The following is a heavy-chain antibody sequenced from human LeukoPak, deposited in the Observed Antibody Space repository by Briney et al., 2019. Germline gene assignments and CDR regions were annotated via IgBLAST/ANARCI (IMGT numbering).Heavy chain of an antibody. CDR1: GGSISGYY. CDR2: VFTSGST. D-gene: IGHD4-17*01. J-gene: IGHJ4*02. CDR3: ARERATVTTELDC. Sequence: SETLSLTCTVSGGSISGYYWSWIRQPAGKVLEWIGRVFTSGSTNYNPSVKSRVTISIDKSKNEFYLNLNSVTATDTALYYCARERATVTTELDCWGQGILVTVSS. V-gene: IGHV4-4*07.